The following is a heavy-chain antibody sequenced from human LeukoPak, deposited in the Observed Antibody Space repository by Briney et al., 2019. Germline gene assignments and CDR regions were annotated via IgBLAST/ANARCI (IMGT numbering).Heavy chain of an antibody. D-gene: IGHD2-15*01. CDR3: AREGRYCRGGSCYWHYYYYMDV. V-gene: IGHV1-3*03. J-gene: IGHJ6*03. CDR1: GYTFTSYA. CDR2: INAGNGNT. Sequence: ASVKVSCKASGYTFTSYAMHWVRQAPGQRLEWMGWINAGNGNTKYSQEFQGRVTITRDTSASTAYMELSSLRSEDMAVYYCAREGRYCRGGSCYWHYYYYMDVWGKGTTVTVSS.